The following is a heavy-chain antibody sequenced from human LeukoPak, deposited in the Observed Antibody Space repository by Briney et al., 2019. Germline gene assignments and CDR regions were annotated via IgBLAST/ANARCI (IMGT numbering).Heavy chain of an antibody. D-gene: IGHD2-8*02. V-gene: IGHV3-7*01. CDR1: GFTFSSYA. J-gene: IGHJ3*02. CDR3: ARAFVYWNRAFDI. CDR2: IKQDGSEK. Sequence: PGGSLRLSCAASGFTFSSYAMSWVRQAPGKGLEWVANIKQDGSEKYYVDSVKGRFTISRDNAKNSLYLQMNSLRAEDTAVYYCARAFVYWNRAFDIWGQGTMVTVSS.